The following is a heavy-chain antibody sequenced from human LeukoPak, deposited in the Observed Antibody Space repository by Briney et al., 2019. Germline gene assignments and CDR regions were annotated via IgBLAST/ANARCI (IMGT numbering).Heavy chain of an antibody. Sequence: GGSLRLSCAASGFTFSSYAMRWVRQAPGKGLEWVSAISGSDGSTNYADSVKGRFTISRDNSKNAQYLQMNSLRAEDTAVYYCAKDRGSGSSFDCWGQGTLVTVSS. V-gene: IGHV3-23*01. CDR1: GFTFSSYA. D-gene: IGHD1-26*01. CDR2: ISGSDGST. CDR3: AKDRGSGSSFDC. J-gene: IGHJ4*02.